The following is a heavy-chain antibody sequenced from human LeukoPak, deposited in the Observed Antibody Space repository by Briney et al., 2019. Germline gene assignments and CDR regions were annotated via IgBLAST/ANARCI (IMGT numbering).Heavy chain of an antibody. J-gene: IGHJ4*02. CDR2: ISSSSSYI. V-gene: IGHV3-21*01. CDR1: GFTFSYS. Sequence: GGSLRLSCAASGFTFSYSMNWVRQAPGKGLEWVSSISSSSSYIYYADSVKGRFTISRDNAKNSLYLQMNSLRAEDTALYYCARGGENSGFDYWGQGTLVIVFS. CDR3: ARGGENSGFDY. D-gene: IGHD6-19*01.